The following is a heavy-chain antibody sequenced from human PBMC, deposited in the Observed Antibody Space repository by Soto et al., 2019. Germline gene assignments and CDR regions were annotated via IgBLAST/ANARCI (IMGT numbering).Heavy chain of an antibody. CDR1: GFTVSSYA. D-gene: IGHD5-18*01. CDR2: ISGSGGST. Sequence: PGGSLRLSCAASGFTVSSYAMSWVRQATGKGLEWVSAISGSGGSTYYADSVKGRFTISRDNSKNTLYLQMNSLRAEDTAVYYWAKLVPVTWRVYWGQGTLDTVSS. J-gene: IGHJ4*02. CDR3: AKLVPVTWRVY. V-gene: IGHV3-23*01.